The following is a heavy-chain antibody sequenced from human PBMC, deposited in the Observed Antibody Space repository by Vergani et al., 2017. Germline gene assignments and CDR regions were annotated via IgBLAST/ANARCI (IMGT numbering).Heavy chain of an antibody. CDR2: IKNTRDST. V-gene: IGHV3-23*01. D-gene: IGHD5-24*01. Sequence: EVQLLQSEGAVVQPGGSLRLSCVASGFTFSSHAMSWVRQGHGQGLELVSSIKNTRDSTHYADSVKGRLTISRDNSKNTLYLQMNSLIVEDTAVYYCGRGSDNYNWGQGTLVTVSS. J-gene: IGHJ4*02. CDR1: GFTFSSHA. CDR3: GRGSDNYN.